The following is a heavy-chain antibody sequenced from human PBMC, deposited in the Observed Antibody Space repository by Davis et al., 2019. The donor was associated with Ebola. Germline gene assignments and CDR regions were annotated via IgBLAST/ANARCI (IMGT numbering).Heavy chain of an antibody. J-gene: IGHJ4*02. CDR1: GFTFSSYG. V-gene: IGHV3-74*01. CDR3: ATAGSYRFDY. D-gene: IGHD1-26*01. CDR2: INSDGSST. Sequence: HTGGSLRLSCAASGFTFSSYGMHWVRQAPGKGLVWVSRINSDGSSTSYADSVKGRFTISRDTNTLYLQMNSLRAEDTAVYYCATAGSYRFDYWGQGTLVTVSS.